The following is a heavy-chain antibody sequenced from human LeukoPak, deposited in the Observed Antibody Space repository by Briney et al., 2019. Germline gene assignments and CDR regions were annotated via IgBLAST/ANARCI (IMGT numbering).Heavy chain of an antibody. D-gene: IGHD3-22*01. CDR1: GYTFTGYY. CDR3: ARERTYYYDSSGYRAYYYYMDV. V-gene: IGHV1-2*02. Sequence: GASVKVSCKASGYTFTGYYMHWVRQAPGQGLEWMGWIYPNGGGTNYAQKFQGRVTMTRDTSITTAYMELSRLTSDDTAVYYCARERTYYYDSSGYRAYYYYMDVWGKGTTVTVSS. J-gene: IGHJ6*03. CDR2: IYPNGGGT.